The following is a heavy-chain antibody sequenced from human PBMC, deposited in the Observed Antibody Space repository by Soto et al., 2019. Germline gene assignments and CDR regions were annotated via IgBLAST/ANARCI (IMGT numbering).Heavy chain of an antibody. D-gene: IGHD3-22*01. CDR3: VRDRRIYYSDPHDEFVASDSEV. CDR1: GGIFGSHG. J-gene: IGHJ3*01. V-gene: IGHV1-69*01. CDR2: FIPIFRTL. Sequence: QVQLIQSEAEVKKPGSSVRVSCTASGGIFGSHGFSWVRQAPGQRLECVGGFIPIFRTLTYTEKFQARVRIAADESTNTVYLDLSSLTSEDTAVYYCVRDRRIYYSDPHDEFVASDSEVWGQGTMVSVSS.